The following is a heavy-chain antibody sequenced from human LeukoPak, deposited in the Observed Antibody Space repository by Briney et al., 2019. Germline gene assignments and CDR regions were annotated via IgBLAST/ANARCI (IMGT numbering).Heavy chain of an antibody. Sequence: SETLSLTCAVSGYSISSGYYWSWIRQPPGKGLEWIGEINHSGSTNYNPSLKSRVTISVDTSKNQFSLKLSSVTAADTAVYYCARGLRSIAAYPYWGQGTLVTVPS. CDR3: ARGLRSIAAYPY. D-gene: IGHD6-6*01. CDR1: GYSISSGYY. J-gene: IGHJ4*02. CDR2: INHSGST. V-gene: IGHV4-34*01.